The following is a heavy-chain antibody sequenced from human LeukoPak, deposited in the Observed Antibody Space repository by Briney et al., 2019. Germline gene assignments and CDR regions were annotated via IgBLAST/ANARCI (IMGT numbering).Heavy chain of an antibody. Sequence: GGSLRLSCAASGFTFSSYAMNWVRQAPGKGLEWVSVICASDGSTYYADSVKGRFTISRDNSKNTLYLQINSLRAEDTAVYYCAKGGSASCYSGMDVWGQGTTVTVSS. D-gene: IGHD2-2*01. J-gene: IGHJ6*02. CDR2: ICASDGST. CDR1: GFTFSSYA. CDR3: AKGGSASCYSGMDV. V-gene: IGHV3-23*01.